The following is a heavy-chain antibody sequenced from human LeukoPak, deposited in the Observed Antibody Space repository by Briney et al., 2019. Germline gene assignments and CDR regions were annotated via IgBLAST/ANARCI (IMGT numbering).Heavy chain of an antibody. Sequence: AGGSLRLSYAASGFTFSNYAMNWVRQAPGKGLEWVSTISGSGASTFHADSVKGRFTISRDNSKNTLYLQMNSLRAEDTAVYYCAADTTADYWGQGTLVTVSS. V-gene: IGHV3-23*01. CDR2: ISGSGAST. J-gene: IGHJ4*02. CDR3: AADTTADY. D-gene: IGHD1-26*01. CDR1: GFTFSNYA.